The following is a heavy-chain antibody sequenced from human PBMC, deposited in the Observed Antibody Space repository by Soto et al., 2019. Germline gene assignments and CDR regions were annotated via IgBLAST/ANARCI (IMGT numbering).Heavy chain of an antibody. CDR2: INAGNGNT. J-gene: IGHJ6*03. CDR3: ARGSPNSSSSGGDLYYYYMDV. D-gene: IGHD6-6*01. Sequence: ASVKVSCKASGYTFTSYAMHWVRQAPGQRLEWMGWINAGNGNTKYSQRFQGRVTITRDTSASTAYMELSSLRSEETAVYYCARGSPNSSSSGGDLYYYYMDVWGKGTTVTVSS. CDR1: GYTFTSYA. V-gene: IGHV1-3*01.